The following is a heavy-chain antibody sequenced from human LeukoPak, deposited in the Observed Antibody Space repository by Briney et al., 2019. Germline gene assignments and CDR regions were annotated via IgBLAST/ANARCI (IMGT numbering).Heavy chain of an antibody. J-gene: IGHJ4*02. CDR2: INSNSGGT. CDR3: ARGGSGSGYLYYFDS. D-gene: IGHD6-25*01. Sequence: ASVKVSCKASGYSFSDYSIHWVRQAPGQGLEWMGWINSNSGGTSYAQNFQGRVTMTRDTSISTAYMEVSGLTSDDTAGYYCARGGSGSGYLYYFDSWGQGTLVSVSS. CDR1: GYSFSDYS. V-gene: IGHV1-2*02.